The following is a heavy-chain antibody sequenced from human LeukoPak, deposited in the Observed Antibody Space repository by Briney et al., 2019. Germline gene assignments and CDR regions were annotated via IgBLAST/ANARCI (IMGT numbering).Heavy chain of an antibody. J-gene: IGHJ4*02. CDR3: APEPAAGIDY. CDR1: GGTFSSYA. CDR2: IIPIFGTA. D-gene: IGHD2-2*01. Sequence: SVKVSCKASGGTFSSYAISWVRQAPGQGLEWMGGIIPIFGTANYAQKFQGRVTITADESTSAAYMELSSLRSEDTAVYYCAPEPAAGIDYWGQGTLVTVSS. V-gene: IGHV1-69*13.